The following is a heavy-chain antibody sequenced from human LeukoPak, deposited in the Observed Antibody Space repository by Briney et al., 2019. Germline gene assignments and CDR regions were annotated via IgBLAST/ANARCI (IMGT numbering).Heavy chain of an antibody. D-gene: IGHD1-1*01. Sequence: AGGSLRLSCAASGFTFSSYSMNWVRQAPGKGLEWVSSISSSSSYIYYADSVKGRFTISRDNAKNSLYLQMNSLRAEDTAVYYCASDWGGSAVQLERRKDYWGQGTLVTVSS. V-gene: IGHV3-21*01. CDR3: ASDWGGSAVQLERRKDY. J-gene: IGHJ4*02. CDR1: GFTFSSYS. CDR2: ISSSSSYI.